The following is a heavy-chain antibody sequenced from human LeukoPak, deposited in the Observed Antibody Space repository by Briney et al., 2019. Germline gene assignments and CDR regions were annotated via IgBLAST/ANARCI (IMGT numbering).Heavy chain of an antibody. J-gene: IGHJ4*02. CDR1: GFTFSSYA. V-gene: IGHV3-30*04. D-gene: IGHD3-10*01. CDR3: ARDAHITMVRGVIARATFFDY. CDR2: ISYDRSNK. Sequence: GGSLRLSCAASGFTFSSYAMHWVRQAPGKGLEWVAVISYDRSNKYYADSVKGRFTISRDNSKNTLYLQMNSLRAEDTAVYYCARDAHITMVRGVIARATFFDYWGQGTLVTVSS.